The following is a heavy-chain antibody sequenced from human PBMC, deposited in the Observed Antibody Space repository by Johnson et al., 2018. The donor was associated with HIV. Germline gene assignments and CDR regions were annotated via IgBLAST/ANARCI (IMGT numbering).Heavy chain of an antibody. CDR2: IYSGGST. Sequence: VLLVESGGGLVKPGGSLRLSCAASGFNLSDYYMRWIRQTPGKGLEWVSVIYSGGSTYYADSVKGRFTISRDNSKNTLYLQMNSLRAEDTAVYYCARACSGGSCYEEKSPDAFDIWGQGTMVTVSS. J-gene: IGHJ3*02. D-gene: IGHD2-15*01. V-gene: IGHV3-66*01. CDR1: GFNLSDYY. CDR3: ARACSGGSCYEEKSPDAFDI.